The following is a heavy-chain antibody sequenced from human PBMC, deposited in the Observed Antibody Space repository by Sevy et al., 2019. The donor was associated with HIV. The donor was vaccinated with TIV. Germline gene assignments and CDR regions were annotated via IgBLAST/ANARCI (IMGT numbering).Heavy chain of an antibody. D-gene: IGHD2-21*01. CDR1: GFTFSDYY. Sequence: GSLRLSCAASGFTFSDYYMSWVRQAPGKGLEWIGSMFLRGNTYYNPSLKSRVTIFVDRSNDQISLRPTSVTAADTAVYYCARQGGIVDRAFDNWGQGTLVTVSS. V-gene: IGHV4-38-2*01. CDR3: ARQGGIVDRAFDN. CDR2: MFLRGNT. J-gene: IGHJ4*02.